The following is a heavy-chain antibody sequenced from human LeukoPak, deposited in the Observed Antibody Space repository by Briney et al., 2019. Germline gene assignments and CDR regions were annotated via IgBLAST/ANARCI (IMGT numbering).Heavy chain of an antibody. CDR3: ARLRGSTIFGVVILDYYMDV. Sequence: SETLSLTCDVSGYSISSGYYWGWIRQPLGKGLEWIGSVFHSGTTYYNPSLKSRVTISVDTSKNQLSLKLSSVTAADTAVYYCARLRGSTIFGVVILDYYMDVWGKGTTVTVSS. J-gene: IGHJ6*03. CDR1: GYSISSGYY. CDR2: VFHSGTT. V-gene: IGHV4-38-2*01. D-gene: IGHD3-3*01.